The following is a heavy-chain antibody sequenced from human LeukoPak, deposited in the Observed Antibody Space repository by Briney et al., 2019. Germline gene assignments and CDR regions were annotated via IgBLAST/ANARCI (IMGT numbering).Heavy chain of an antibody. CDR3: AKWGSGSYTYYSDY. CDR2: ISYAGSDK. J-gene: IGHJ4*02. V-gene: IGHV3-30*18. CDR1: GFSFSGYG. D-gene: IGHD3-10*01. Sequence: PGGSLRLSCAASGFSFSGYGMHWVRQAPGKELEWVALISYAGSDKYYADSVKGRFTVSRDNSKNTLYQQMNSLRAEDTAVYYCAKWGSGSYTYYSDYWGQGTLVTVSS.